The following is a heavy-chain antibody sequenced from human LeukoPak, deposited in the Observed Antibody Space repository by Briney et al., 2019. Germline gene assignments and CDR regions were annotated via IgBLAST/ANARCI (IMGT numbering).Heavy chain of an antibody. J-gene: IGHJ3*02. CDR1: GGSISSYY. V-gene: IGHV4-59*01. Sequence: SETLSLTCTVSGGSISSYYWSWIRQPPGKGLEWIGYIYYSGSTNYNPSLKSRVTISVDTSKNQFSLKLSSVTAADTAVYYCARESSYGDYAADAFDIWGQGTMVTVSS. CDR3: ARESSYGDYAADAFDI. CDR2: IYYSGST. D-gene: IGHD4-17*01.